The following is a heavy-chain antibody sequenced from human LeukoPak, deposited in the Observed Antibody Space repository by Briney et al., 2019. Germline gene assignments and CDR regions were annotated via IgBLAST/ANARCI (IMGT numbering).Heavy chain of an antibody. CDR1: GSPFSPSG. CDR2: ISNGGGAT. Sequence: LGGSLDLSWVASGSPFSPSGRGWVGRPPGRGLEWVASISNGGGATFYGDSVRGRFTVSRDDAKNSLFLQMNGLRSDDTAVYYCTRENYVPDSWGQGTLVTVSS. CDR3: TRENYVPDS. V-gene: IGHV3-7*03. J-gene: IGHJ5*02. D-gene: IGHD3-10*02.